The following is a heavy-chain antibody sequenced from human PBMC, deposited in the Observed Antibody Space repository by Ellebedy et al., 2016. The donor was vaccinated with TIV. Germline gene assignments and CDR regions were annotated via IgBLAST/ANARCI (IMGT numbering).Heavy chain of an antibody. D-gene: IGHD2-15*01. V-gene: IGHV3-73*01. J-gene: IGHJ4*02. CDR3: TRLNCSGGSCYSDY. CDR2: IRSKANSYAT. Sequence: GESLKISXAASGFTFSGSAMHWVRQASGKGLEWVGRIRSKANSYATAYAASVKGRFTISRDDSKNTAYLQMNSLKTEDTAVYYCTRLNCSGGSCYSDYWGQGTLVTVSS. CDR1: GFTFSGSA.